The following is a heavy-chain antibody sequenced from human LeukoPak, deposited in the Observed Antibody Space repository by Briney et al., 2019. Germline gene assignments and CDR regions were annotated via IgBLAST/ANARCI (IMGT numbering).Heavy chain of an antibody. V-gene: IGHV4-4*07. CDR3: VYDSSGYYETPFDY. D-gene: IGHD3-22*01. CDR2: IYTSGST. CDR1: GGSISSYY. Sequence: SETLSLTCTVSGGSISSYYWSWIRQPAGKGLEWIGRIYTSGSTDYNPSLKSRVTISVDTSKNQFSLKLSSVTAADTAVYYCVYDSSGYYETPFDYWGQGTLVTVSS. J-gene: IGHJ4*02.